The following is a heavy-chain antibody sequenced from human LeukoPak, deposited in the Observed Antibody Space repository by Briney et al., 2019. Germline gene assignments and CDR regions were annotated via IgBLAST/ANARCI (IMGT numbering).Heavy chain of an antibody. V-gene: IGHV4-61*02. CDR1: GDSFSSLSLY. CDR3: ARESTGRGRYHWYDL. Sequence: SQTLSLTCSVSGDSFSSLSLYWSWIRQPAGKGLEWIGCGNARGSTDYSPSLRSRITISVDTSKKQVSLRLSSVNAADTAVYYCARESTGRGRYHWYDLWGQGTLVTVSS. D-gene: IGHD3-9*01. CDR2: GNARGST. J-gene: IGHJ5*02.